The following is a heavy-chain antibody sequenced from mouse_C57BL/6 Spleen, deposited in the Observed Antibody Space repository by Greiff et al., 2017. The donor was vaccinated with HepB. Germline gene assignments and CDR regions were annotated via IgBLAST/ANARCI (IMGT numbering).Heavy chain of an antibody. CDR1: GFTFSDYG. D-gene: IGHD3-1*01. J-gene: IGHJ4*01. CDR3: ARGLSYAMDY. CDR2: ISNLAYSI. Sequence: EVQLVESGGGLVQPGGSLKLSCAASGFTFSDYGMAWVRQAPRKGPEWVAIISNLAYSIYYANTVTGRFTITKENAKNTQYQKMSSLRSEYTAMYCAARGLSYAMDYWGQGTSVTVSS. V-gene: IGHV5-15*01.